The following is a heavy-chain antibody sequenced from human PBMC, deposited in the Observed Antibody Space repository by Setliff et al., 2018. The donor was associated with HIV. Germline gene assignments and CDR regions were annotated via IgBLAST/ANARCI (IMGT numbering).Heavy chain of an antibody. CDR1: GFTFSSSW. J-gene: IGHJ4*02. CDR2: IKSKADGGTA. Sequence: PGGSLRLSCAASGFTFSSSWMNWVRQAPGKGLEWVGRIKSKADGGTADYAAPVEGRFAISSDDSKNTVYLQMTSLKIEDTAVYFCAKSPAGAYCNGNCYFDYGGQGIMVTVS. D-gene: IGHD2-21*02. CDR3: AKSPAGAYCNGNCYFDY. V-gene: IGHV3-15*01.